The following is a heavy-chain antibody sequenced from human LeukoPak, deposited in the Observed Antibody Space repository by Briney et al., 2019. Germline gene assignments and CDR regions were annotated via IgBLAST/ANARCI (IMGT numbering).Heavy chain of an antibody. J-gene: IGHJ5*02. D-gene: IGHD1-14*01. V-gene: IGHV5-51*01. CDR1: GYSFTTYW. Sequence: GESLKISCKAYGYSFTTYWLGWVRQMPGKGLEWMGNIYPDDSDTRYNPSFEGQVTISADKCISTAYLQWSSLKASDTAMYYCARRSKNRGNWFDPWGQGTLVTVSS. CDR3: ARRSKNRGNWFDP. CDR2: IYPDDSDT.